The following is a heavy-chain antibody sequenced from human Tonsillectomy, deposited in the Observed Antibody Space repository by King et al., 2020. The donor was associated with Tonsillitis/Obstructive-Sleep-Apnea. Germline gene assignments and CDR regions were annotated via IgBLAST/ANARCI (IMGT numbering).Heavy chain of an antibody. Sequence: QLVQSGAEVKKPGASVKVSCKASGYIFTNFGINWVRQAPGQGLEWMGWVSPYTDNTNYTQKLQGRVTMTTDTSTSTAFMELRSLRSDDTAVYYCASDGGSYWASNFYYYYYMDVWGRGTTVTVSS. J-gene: IGHJ6*03. V-gene: IGHV1-18*01. CDR1: GYIFTNFG. CDR2: VSPYTDNT. D-gene: IGHD1-26*01. CDR3: ASDGGSYWASNFYYYYYMDV.